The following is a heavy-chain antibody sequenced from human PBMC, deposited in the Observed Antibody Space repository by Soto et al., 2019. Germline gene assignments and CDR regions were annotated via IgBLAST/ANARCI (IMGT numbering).Heavy chain of an antibody. D-gene: IGHD4-17*01. CDR1: GGSISSSSYY. V-gene: IGHV4-39*01. CDR3: ARHPTDYGDSLGGMDV. Sequence: QLQLQESGPGLVKPSETLSLTCTVSGGSISSSSYYWGWIRQPPGKGLEWIGSIYYSGSTYYNPSLKSRVTISVDTSKNQFSLKLSSVTAADTAVYYCARHPTDYGDSLGGMDVWGQGTTVTVSS. CDR2: IYYSGST. J-gene: IGHJ6*02.